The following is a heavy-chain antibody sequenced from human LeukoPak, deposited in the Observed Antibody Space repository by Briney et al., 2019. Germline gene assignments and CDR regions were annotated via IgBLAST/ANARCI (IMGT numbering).Heavy chain of an antibody. D-gene: IGHD2-2*01. CDR3: AKDGVPAVRGPTGFDP. Sequence: SETLSLTCTVSGGSISSYYWSWIRQPPGKGLEWIGYIYYSGSTNYNPSLKSRVTISVDTSKNQFSLKLTSVTAADTAVYYCAKDGVPAVRGPTGFDPWGQGTLVTVSS. V-gene: IGHV4-59*12. CDR2: IYYSGST. J-gene: IGHJ5*02. CDR1: GGSISSYY.